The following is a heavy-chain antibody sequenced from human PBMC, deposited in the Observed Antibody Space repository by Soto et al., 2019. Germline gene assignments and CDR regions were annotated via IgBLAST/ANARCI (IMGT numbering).Heavy chain of an antibody. V-gene: IGHV1-69*08. CDR3: ARDPNPGGYGDYDLNY. CDR2: IIPSLRIA. CDR1: GGTFSSYT. Sequence: QVQLVQSGAEVKKTGSSVKVSCKASGGTFSSYTISWVRQAPGQGLEWMGRIIPSLRIANYAQKVKGRVTTTAEKYTSSAKMAMSSLRTEDTAVYYYARDPNPGGYGDYDLNYWGQGSLVTVSS. J-gene: IGHJ4*02. D-gene: IGHD4-17*01.